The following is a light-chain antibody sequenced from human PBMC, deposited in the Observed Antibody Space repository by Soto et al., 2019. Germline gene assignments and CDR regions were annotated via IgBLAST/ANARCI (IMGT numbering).Light chain of an antibody. CDR2: EVS. CDR3: CSYAATSTLV. V-gene: IGLV2-23*02. CDR1: SSDVGSYNL. Sequence: QSALTQPASVSGSPGQSITISCTGTSSDVGSYNLVSWYQQHPGKAPKLMIYEVSKRPAGVSNRFPGSKSGNTASLTISGLQAEDEADYYCCSYAATSTLVFGTGTKLTVL. J-gene: IGLJ1*01.